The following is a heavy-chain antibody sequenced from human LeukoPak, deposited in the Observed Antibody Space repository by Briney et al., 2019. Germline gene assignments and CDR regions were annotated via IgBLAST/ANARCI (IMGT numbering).Heavy chain of an antibody. CDR1: GFTFNYAW. CDR3: ARGGENSSGYRVFYYGMNV. J-gene: IGHJ6*02. CDR2: ISSSSSYI. V-gene: IGHV3-21*01. Sequence: GGSLRLSCAASGFTFNYAWMSWVRQVPGKGLEWVSSISSSSSYIYYADSVKGRFTISRDNAKNSLYLQMNSLRAEDMAVYYCARGGENSSGYRVFYYGMNVWGQGTTVTVSS. D-gene: IGHD3-22*01.